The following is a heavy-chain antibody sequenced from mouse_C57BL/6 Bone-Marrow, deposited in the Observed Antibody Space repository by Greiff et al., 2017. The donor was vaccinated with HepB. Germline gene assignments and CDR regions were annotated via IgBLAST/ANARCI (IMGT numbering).Heavy chain of an antibody. CDR1: GYTFTSYG. CDR3: ASHYGSSQSLGYWYFDV. V-gene: IGHV1-81*01. J-gene: IGHJ1*03. D-gene: IGHD1-1*01. CDR2: IYPRSGNT. Sequence: QVQLQQSGAELARPGASVKLSCKASGYTFTSYGISWVKQRTGQGLEWIGEIYPRSGNTYYNEKFKGKATLTADKSSSTAYMELRSLTSEDSAVYFCASHYGSSQSLGYWYFDVWGTGTTVSVSS.